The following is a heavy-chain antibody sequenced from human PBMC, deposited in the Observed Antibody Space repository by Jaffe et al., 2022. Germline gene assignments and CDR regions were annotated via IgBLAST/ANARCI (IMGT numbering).Heavy chain of an antibody. Sequence: QVQLQESGPGLVKPSQTLSLTCTVSGGSISSGSYYWSWIRQPAGKGLEWIGRIYTSGSTNYNPSLKSRVTISVDTSKNQFSLKLSSVTAADTAVYYCASHMATIYFSLDDAFDIWGQGTMVTVSS. CDR3: ASHMATIYFSLDDAFDI. J-gene: IGHJ3*02. CDR2: IYTSGST. V-gene: IGHV4-61*02. D-gene: IGHD5-12*01. CDR1: GGSISSGSYY.